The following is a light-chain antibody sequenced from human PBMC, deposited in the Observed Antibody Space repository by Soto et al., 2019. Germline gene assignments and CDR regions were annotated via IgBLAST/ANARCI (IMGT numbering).Light chain of an antibody. V-gene: IGLV3-1*01. CDR1: KLGDKY. Sequence: SYELTQPPSVSVSPGQTASITCSGDKLGDKYGCWYQQKPGQSPVLVIYKDSKRPSGIPERFSGSNSGNTATLTIIGTQAMDEADYYCQAWDSSTVVFGGGTKLTVL. CDR2: KDS. J-gene: IGLJ2*01. CDR3: QAWDSSTVV.